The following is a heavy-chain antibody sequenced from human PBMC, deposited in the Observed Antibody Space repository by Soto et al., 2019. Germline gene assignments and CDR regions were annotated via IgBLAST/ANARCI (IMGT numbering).Heavy chain of an antibody. CDR3: ASSYAH. V-gene: IGHV3-7*03. CDR2: INYDGSEK. J-gene: IGHJ4*02. Sequence: EVQLVESGGGLVRPGGSLRLSCAASGFIYSNCWMNWVRQAPGSGLEWVANINYDGSEKHYVDSVKGRFTISRDNAENSLYLEMNSLRVEDTAVYYCASSYAHWGQGTLVTVSS. D-gene: IGHD4-17*01. CDR1: GFIYSNCW.